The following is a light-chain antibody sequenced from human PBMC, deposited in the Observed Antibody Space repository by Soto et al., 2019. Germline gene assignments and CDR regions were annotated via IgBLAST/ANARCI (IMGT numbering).Light chain of an antibody. Sequence: EIVLTQSPGTLSLSPGKRATLSCRASQSISSSYLAWYQQRSGQAPRLLIYGASSRATGIPDRFSGSGSGTEFTLTISRLEPEDFAVYYCQQYGSSSWTFGQGTKMEIK. CDR2: GAS. CDR3: QQYGSSSWT. J-gene: IGKJ1*01. V-gene: IGKV3-20*01. CDR1: QSISSSY.